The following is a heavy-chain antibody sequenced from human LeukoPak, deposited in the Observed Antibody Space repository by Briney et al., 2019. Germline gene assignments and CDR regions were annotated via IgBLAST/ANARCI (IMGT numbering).Heavy chain of an antibody. CDR1: GLTFSTYS. CDR3: ARAAQPGFDP. Sequence: GGSLRLSCGASGLTFSTYSMNWVRQAPGKGLEWVSYISSDSGTIYYADSVKGRFTISRDNAKNSLYLQMKSLRAEDTAVYYCARAAQPGFDPWGQGTLVTVSS. D-gene: IGHD1-14*01. J-gene: IGHJ5*02. CDR2: ISSDSGTI. V-gene: IGHV3-48*01.